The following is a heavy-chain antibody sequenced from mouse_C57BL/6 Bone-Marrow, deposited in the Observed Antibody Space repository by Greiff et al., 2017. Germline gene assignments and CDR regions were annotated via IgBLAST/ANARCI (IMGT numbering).Heavy chain of an antibody. CDR2: INPGSGGT. CDR1: GYAFTNYL. J-gene: IGHJ2*01. V-gene: IGHV1-54*01. Sequence: QVQLKQSGAELVRPGTSVKVSCKASGYAFTNYLIEWVKQRPGQGLEWIGVINPGSGGTNYNEKFKGKATLTADKSSSTAYMQLSSLTSEDSAVYFCARSRIAYYFDYWGQGTTLTVSS. CDR3: ARSRIAYYFDY.